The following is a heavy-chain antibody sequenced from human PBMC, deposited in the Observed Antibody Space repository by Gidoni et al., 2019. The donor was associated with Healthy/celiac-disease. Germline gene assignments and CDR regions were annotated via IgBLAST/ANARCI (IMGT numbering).Heavy chain of an antibody. CDR3: ARKYCSGGSCYRLVPANNWFDP. Sequence: QLQLQESGPGLVKPSETLSLTCTVSGGSISSSSYSWGWIRQPPGKGLEWIGSIYYSGSTYYNPSLKSRVTISVDTSKNQFSLKLSSVTAADTAVYYCARKYCSGGSCYRLVPANNWFDPWGQGTLVTVSS. CDR1: GGSISSSSYS. CDR2: IYYSGST. J-gene: IGHJ5*02. D-gene: IGHD2-15*01. V-gene: IGHV4-39*01.